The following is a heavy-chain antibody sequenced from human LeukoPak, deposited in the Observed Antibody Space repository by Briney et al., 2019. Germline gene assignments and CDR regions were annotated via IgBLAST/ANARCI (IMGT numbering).Heavy chain of an antibody. CDR3: ARDQGDGYLT. Sequence: PGGSLRLSCAASGFTFSNAWMNWVRQAPGKGLEWVANIKQDGSKKGYVGSVKGRFTISRDNAKNSLFLQMNSLRVEDTAVYYCARDQGDGYLTWGQGTLVTVSS. D-gene: IGHD5-24*01. CDR2: IKQDGSKK. CDR1: GFTFSNAW. J-gene: IGHJ4*02. V-gene: IGHV3-7*01.